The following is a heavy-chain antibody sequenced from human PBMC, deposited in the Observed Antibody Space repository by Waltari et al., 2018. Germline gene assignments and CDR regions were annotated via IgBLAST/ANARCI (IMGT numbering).Heavy chain of an antibody. D-gene: IGHD2-15*01. CDR2: VYGSGKS. J-gene: IGHJ5*02. CDR1: GDSVSSTSW. V-gene: IGHV4-4*02. Sequence: QLQLQESGPGLVKPSGTLSLTCAVSGDSVSSTSWWSWGRQSPQKGLEWIGQVYGSGKSNYNPSFAIRVIISLDTSNNQFSLTVPSATAADTAVYYCARDRGRGLYLDAWGPGTMVTVSP. CDR3: ARDRGRGLYLDA.